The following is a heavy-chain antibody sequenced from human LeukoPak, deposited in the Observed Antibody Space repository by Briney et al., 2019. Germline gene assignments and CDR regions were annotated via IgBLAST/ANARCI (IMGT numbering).Heavy chain of an antibody. J-gene: IGHJ5*02. CDR2: ISSSGSTI. Sequence: GGSLRLSCAASGFTFSDYYMSWIRQAPGKGLEWVSYISSSGSTIYYADSVKGRFTISRDNAKNSLYLQMNSLRAEDTALYYCAKDRYFGYTRGTWFDPWGQGTLVTVSS. CDR3: AKDRYFGYTRGTWFDP. D-gene: IGHD5-12*01. V-gene: IGHV3-11*01. CDR1: GFTFSDYY.